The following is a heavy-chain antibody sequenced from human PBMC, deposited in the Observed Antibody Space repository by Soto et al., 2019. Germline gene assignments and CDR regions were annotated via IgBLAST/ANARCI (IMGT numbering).Heavy chain of an antibody. CDR3: ARVWGSSGWYRSDAFDI. D-gene: IGHD6-19*01. CDR1: GYTFTSYG. J-gene: IGHJ3*02. Sequence: QVQLVQSGAEVKKPGASVKVSCKASGYTFTSYGISWVRQAPGQGLEWMGWISAYNGNTNYAQKLQGRVTMTTDTSTIKAYMELRSLRSDDTAVYYCARVWGSSGWYRSDAFDIWGQGTMVTVSS. V-gene: IGHV1-18*01. CDR2: ISAYNGNT.